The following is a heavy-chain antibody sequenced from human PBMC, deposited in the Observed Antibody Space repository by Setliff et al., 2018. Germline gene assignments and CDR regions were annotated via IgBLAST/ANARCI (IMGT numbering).Heavy chain of an antibody. V-gene: IGHV1-3*01. CDR1: GYTFTSYA. D-gene: IGHD3-10*01. Sequence: ASVKVSCKASGYTFTSYAMHWVRQAPGQRLEWMGWINAGNGNTKYSQKFQGRVTITRDTSASTAYMELSSLRSEDTAVYYCARGGRGSLALDAFDIWGQGTMVTVSS. J-gene: IGHJ3*02. CDR3: ARGGRGSLALDAFDI. CDR2: INAGNGNT.